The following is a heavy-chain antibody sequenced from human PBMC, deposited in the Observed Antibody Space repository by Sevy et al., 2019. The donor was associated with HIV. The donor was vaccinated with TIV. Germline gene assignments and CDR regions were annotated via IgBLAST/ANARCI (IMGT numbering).Heavy chain of an antibody. V-gene: IGHV3-11*04. J-gene: IGHJ4*02. Sequence: GVSLRLSCATSGFTFSDYYMSWIRQAPGKGLEWLSYISRSSRTIYYADSVEGRFTISRDNAKNSLYLQINSLRAEDTAVYYCARAYSGGWPQGAWTDYWGQGTLVTVSS. CDR1: GFTFSDYY. CDR3: ARAYSGGWPQGAWTDY. CDR2: ISRSSRTI. D-gene: IGHD6-19*01.